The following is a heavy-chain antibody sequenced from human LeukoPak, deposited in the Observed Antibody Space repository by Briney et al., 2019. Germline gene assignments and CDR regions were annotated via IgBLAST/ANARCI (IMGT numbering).Heavy chain of an antibody. D-gene: IGHD3-10*01. CDR1: GFTFSSYS. V-gene: IGHV3-21*01. J-gene: IGHJ6*03. Sequence: GGSLRLSCGASGFTFSSYSMNWVRQAPGKGLEWVSTISSSSYIYYADSVKGRFTISRDNAKNSLYLQMNSLRAEDTAVYYCARDGSGSLDYYYYMDVWGKGTTVTVSS. CDR3: ARDGSGSLDYYYYMDV. CDR2: ISSSSYI.